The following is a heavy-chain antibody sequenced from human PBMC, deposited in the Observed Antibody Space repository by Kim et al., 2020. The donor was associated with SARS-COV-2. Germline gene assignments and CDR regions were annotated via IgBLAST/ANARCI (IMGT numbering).Heavy chain of an antibody. V-gene: IGHV3-48*03. CDR3: ARADYDSTADAFDI. CDR1: GFTFSSYE. Sequence: GGSLRLSCAASGFTFSSYEMNWVRQAPGKGLEWVSYISSSGSTIYYADSVKGRFTISRDNAKNSLYLQMNSLRAEDTAVYYCARADYDSTADAFDIWGQGTMVTVSS. J-gene: IGHJ3*02. D-gene: IGHD3-22*01. CDR2: ISSSGSTI.